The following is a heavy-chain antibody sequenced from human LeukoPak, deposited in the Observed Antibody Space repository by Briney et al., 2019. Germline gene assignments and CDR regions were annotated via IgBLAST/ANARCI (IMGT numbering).Heavy chain of an antibody. Sequence: GGSLRLSCAASGFTFSSYWMSWVRQAPGKGLEWVANIKQDGSEKYYVDSVKGRFTISRDNAKNSLYLQMNSLRAEDTAVYYCARDADDFWSGYQSDYWGQGTLVTVSS. J-gene: IGHJ4*02. CDR2: IKQDGSEK. V-gene: IGHV3-7*01. D-gene: IGHD3-3*01. CDR1: GFTFSSYW. CDR3: ARDADDFWSGYQSDY.